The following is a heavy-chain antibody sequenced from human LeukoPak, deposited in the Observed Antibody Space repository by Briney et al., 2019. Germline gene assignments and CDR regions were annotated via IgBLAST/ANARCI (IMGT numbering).Heavy chain of an antibody. CDR3: ARGTYYFDY. Sequence: TGGSLRLSCAASGFTFSSYAMSWVRQAPGKGLEWVSAISGSGGSTYYADSVKGRFTISRDNAKNSLYLQMNSLRAEDTALYYCARGTYYFDYWGQGTLVTVSS. D-gene: IGHD1/OR15-1a*01. CDR1: GFTFSSYA. V-gene: IGHV3-23*01. CDR2: ISGSGGST. J-gene: IGHJ4*02.